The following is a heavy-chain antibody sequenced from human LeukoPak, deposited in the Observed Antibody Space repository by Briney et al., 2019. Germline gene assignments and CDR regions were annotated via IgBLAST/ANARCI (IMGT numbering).Heavy chain of an antibody. Sequence: SVKVSCKASGGTFSSYAISWVRQAPGQGLEWMGGITPIFGTANYAQKFQGRVTITTDESTSTAYMELSSLRSEDTAVYYCARGRRDGYNSGSSNFDYWGQGTLVTVSS. V-gene: IGHV1-69*05. CDR1: GGTFSSYA. D-gene: IGHD5-24*01. CDR2: ITPIFGTA. J-gene: IGHJ4*02. CDR3: ARGRRDGYNSGSSNFDY.